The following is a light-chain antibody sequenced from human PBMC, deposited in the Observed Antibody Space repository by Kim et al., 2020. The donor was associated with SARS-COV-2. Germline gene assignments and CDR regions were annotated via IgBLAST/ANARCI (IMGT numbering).Light chain of an antibody. V-gene: IGLV3-21*01. CDR1: NIGGHS. CDR2: YDS. J-gene: IGLJ1*01. CDR3: QVWGTDTDDDV. Sequence: SYELTQPPSVSVAPGQTARITCGGNNIGGHSVHWYQQKPGQAPVLVIYYDSDRPSGIPERFSGSKAATTATLTISRVEAGDEADYYCQVWGTDTDDDVFG.